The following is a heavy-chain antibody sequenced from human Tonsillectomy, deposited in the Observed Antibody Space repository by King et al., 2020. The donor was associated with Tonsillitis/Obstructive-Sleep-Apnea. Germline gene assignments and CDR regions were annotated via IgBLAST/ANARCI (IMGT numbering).Heavy chain of an antibody. CDR1: GGSISSDY. D-gene: IGHD2-15*01. CDR3: ERHGLLHRGGSFDY. CDR2: IYYSGST. J-gene: IGHJ4*02. Sequence: VQLQESGPGLVKPSETLSLTCTVSGGSISSDYWSWIRQPPGKGLEWIGYIYYSGSTNYNPSLKSRVNIPVDTSKNQFSLKLSSVTAADTAVYDCERHGLLHRGGSFDYWGQGTLVTVSS. V-gene: IGHV4-59*08.